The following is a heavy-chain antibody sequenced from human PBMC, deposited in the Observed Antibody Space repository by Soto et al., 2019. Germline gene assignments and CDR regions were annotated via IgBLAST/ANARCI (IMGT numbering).Heavy chain of an antibody. D-gene: IGHD3-10*02. CDR3: ARILFGERHGMDV. Sequence: ASVKVSCKASGYTFTGYYMHWVRQAPGQRLEWMGWINAGNGNTKYSQKFQGRVTITRDTSASTAYMELSSLRSEDTAVYYCARILFGERHGMDVWGQGTTVTVSS. CDR1: GYTFTGYY. J-gene: IGHJ6*02. V-gene: IGHV1-3*01. CDR2: INAGNGNT.